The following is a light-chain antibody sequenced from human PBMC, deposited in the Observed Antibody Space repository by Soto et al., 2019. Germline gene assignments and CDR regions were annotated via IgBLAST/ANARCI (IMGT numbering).Light chain of an antibody. CDR3: CSYADTYTFVV. V-gene: IGLV2-11*01. CDR2: DLN. CDR1: SSDVSAYDY. Sequence: HSALTQPRSVSGSPGQSVTISCTGTSSDVSAYDYVSWYQHHPGRPPKLIIYDLNKRPSGVPDRFSGSKSGNTASLTISGLQAEDEAASYCCSYADTYTFVVFGGGTKLTVL. J-gene: IGLJ2*01.